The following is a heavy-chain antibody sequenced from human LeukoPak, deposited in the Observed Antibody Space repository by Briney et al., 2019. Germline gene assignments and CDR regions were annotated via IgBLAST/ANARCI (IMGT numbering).Heavy chain of an antibody. Sequence: PSETLSLTCTVSGGSISSGSYYWGWIRQPPGKGLEWIGSIYYSGSTYYNPSLKSRVTISVDTSKNQFSLKLSSVTAADTAVYYCASHSYYYDSSGYRGYWYFDLWGRGTLVTVSS. V-gene: IGHV4-39*01. CDR1: GGSISSGSYY. CDR2: IYYSGST. J-gene: IGHJ2*01. CDR3: ASHSYYYDSSGYRGYWYFDL. D-gene: IGHD3-22*01.